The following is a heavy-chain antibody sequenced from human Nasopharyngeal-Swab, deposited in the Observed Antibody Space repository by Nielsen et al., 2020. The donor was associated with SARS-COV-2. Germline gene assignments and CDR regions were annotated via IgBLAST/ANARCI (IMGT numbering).Heavy chain of an antibody. CDR3: AKGTRPAVSATGNY. J-gene: IGHJ4*02. CDR1: GFTFSNYA. V-gene: IGHV3-23*01. CDR2: ISGSGEST. D-gene: IGHD6-19*01. Sequence: GGSLRLSCAASGFTFSNYAMTWVRQAPGKGLEWDSAISGSGESTYYADSVKGRFTISRDNSKNTLYLQMNSLRVEDTAVYYCAKGTRPAVSATGNYWGQGTLVTVSS.